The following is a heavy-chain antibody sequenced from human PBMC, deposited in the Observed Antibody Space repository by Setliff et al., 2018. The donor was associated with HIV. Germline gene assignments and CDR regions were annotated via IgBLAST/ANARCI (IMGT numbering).Heavy chain of an antibody. V-gene: IGHV7-4-1*02. CDR1: GYTLTTYA. J-gene: IGHJ5*02. CDR2: INTNTGNP. D-gene: IGHD3-9*01. CDR3: ATSHYDILTYWFDP. Sequence: GASVKVSCKASGYTLTTYAISWVRQAPGQGLEWMGWINTNTGNPTYAQGFTGRFVFSLDTSVSTAYLQISSLKAEDTAVYYCATSHYDILTYWFDPWGQGTLVTVSS.